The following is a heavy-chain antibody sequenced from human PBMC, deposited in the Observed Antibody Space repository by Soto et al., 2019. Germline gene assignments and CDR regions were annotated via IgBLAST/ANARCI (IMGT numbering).Heavy chain of an antibody. J-gene: IGHJ4*02. CDR2: INHSGST. D-gene: IGHD2-15*01. CDR1: GGSFSGYY. V-gene: IGHV4-34*01. CDR3: SVSGRQPFDY. Sequence: QVQLQQWGAGLLKPSETLSLTCAVYGGSFSGYYWSWIGQPPGKGLEWIGEINHSGSTNYNPSLKSRVTISVDTSKNQFSLKLSSVTAADTAVYYCSVSGRQPFDYWGQGTLVTVSS.